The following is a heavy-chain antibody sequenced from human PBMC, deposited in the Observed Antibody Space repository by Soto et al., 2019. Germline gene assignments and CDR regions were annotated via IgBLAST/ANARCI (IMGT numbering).Heavy chain of an antibody. CDR3: ARGGVAAAPHY. CDR2: INHSGST. CDR1: GGSFSGYY. D-gene: IGHD6-13*01. Sequence: LSLTCAVYGGSFSGYYWSWIRQPPGKGLEWIGEINHSGSTNYNPSLKSRVTISVDTSKNQFSLKLSSVTAADTAVYYCARGGVAAAPHYWGQGXLVTVYS. V-gene: IGHV4-34*01. J-gene: IGHJ4*02.